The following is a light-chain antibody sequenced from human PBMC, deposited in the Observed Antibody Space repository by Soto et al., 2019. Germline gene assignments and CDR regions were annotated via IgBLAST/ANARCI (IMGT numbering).Light chain of an antibody. V-gene: IGKV1-8*01. J-gene: IGKJ2*01. CDR3: QQYYSYAYT. CDR1: QGISSY. Sequence: AIRMTQSPSSLSASTGDRVTITCRASQGISSYLAWYQQKPGKAPMLLIYAASTLQSGVPSRFSGSGSGTDFTLTISCLQSEDFATYDCQQYYSYAYTFGQGTKLEIK. CDR2: AAS.